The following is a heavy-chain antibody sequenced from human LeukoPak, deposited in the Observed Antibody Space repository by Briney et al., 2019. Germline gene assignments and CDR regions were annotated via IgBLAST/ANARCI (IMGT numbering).Heavy chain of an antibody. J-gene: IGHJ5*02. Sequence: SETLSLTCNVSGVSITSYYWSWIRQPPGKGLEWIGYIYYSGSTHYNPSLRSRVTMSADTSKNQFSLKLTSVTAADTAVYYCARSLRITILYNWFDPWGQGTLVTVSS. CDR2: IYYSGST. V-gene: IGHV4-59*01. D-gene: IGHD3-3*01. CDR3: ARSLRITILYNWFDP. CDR1: GVSITSYY.